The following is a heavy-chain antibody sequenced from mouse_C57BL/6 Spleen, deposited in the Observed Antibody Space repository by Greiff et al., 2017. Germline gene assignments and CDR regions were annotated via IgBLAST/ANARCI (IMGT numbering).Heavy chain of an antibody. D-gene: IGHD1-1*01. CDR1: GFTFSSYG. CDR2: ISSGGSYT. J-gene: IGHJ2*01. CDR3: ARRTLDYGSSYGDYFDY. Sequence: EVKLQESGGDLVKPGGSLKLSCAASGFTFSSYGMSWVRQTPDKRLEWVATISSGGSYTYYPDSVKGRFTISRDNAKNTLYLQMSSLKSEDTAMYYCARRTLDYGSSYGDYFDYWGQGTTLTVSS. V-gene: IGHV5-6*02.